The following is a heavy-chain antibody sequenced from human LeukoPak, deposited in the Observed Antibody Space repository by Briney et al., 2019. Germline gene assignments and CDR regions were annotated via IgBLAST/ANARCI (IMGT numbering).Heavy chain of an antibody. J-gene: IGHJ5*02. V-gene: IGHV5-51*01. CDR3: ATRAHGDYNNWFYP. CDR2: IYPGDSDT. D-gene: IGHD4-17*01. CDR1: GYGFTSYW. Sequence: GESLKIYCKGSGYGFTSYWFGWVRQMPGKGLEWMGIIYPGDSDTRYSPSFQGQVTISADKAISTAYLQWSSLKASDTALYYSATRAHGDYNNWFYPWGQGTLVTVSS.